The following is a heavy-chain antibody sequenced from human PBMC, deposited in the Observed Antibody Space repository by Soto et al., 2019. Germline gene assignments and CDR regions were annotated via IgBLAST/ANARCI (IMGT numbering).Heavy chain of an antibody. CDR3: ASPTPITMVRGVIITGDYYYGMDV. V-gene: IGHV1-3*01. CDR1: GYTFTSYA. CDR2: INAGNGNT. D-gene: IGHD3-10*01. J-gene: IGHJ6*02. Sequence: GASVKVSCKASGYTFTSYAMHWVRQAPGQRXEWMGWINAGNGNTKYSQKFQGRVTITRDTSASTAYMELSSLRSEDTAVYYCASPTPITMVRGVIITGDYYYGMDVWGQGPTVTVSS.